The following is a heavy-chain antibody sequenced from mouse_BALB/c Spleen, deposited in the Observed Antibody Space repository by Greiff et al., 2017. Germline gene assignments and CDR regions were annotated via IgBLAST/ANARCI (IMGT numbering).Heavy chain of an antibody. Sequence: EVKLMESGPGLVKPSQSLSLTCTVTGYSITSDYAWNWIRQFPGNKLEWMGYISYSGSTSYNPSLKSRISITRDTSKNQFFLQLNSVTTEDTATYDCAREIRDSLLRLLDYWGQGTTLTVSS. V-gene: IGHV3-2*02. D-gene: IGHD1-2*01. CDR2: ISYSGST. CDR1: GYSITSDYA. J-gene: IGHJ2*01. CDR3: AREIRDSLLRLLDY.